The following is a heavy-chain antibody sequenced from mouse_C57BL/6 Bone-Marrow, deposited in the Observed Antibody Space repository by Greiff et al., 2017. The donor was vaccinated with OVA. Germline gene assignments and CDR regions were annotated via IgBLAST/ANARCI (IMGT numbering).Heavy chain of an antibody. V-gene: IGHV10-1*01. Sequence: EVMLVESGGGLVQPKGSLKLSCAASGFSFNTYAMNWVRQAPGKGLEWVARIRSKSNNYATYYADSVKDRFTISRDDSESMLYLQMNNLKTEDTAMYYCVRHGGNYWFAYWGQGTLVTVSA. J-gene: IGHJ3*01. D-gene: IGHD2-1*01. CDR3: VRHGGNYWFAY. CDR2: IRSKSNNYAT. CDR1: GFSFNTYA.